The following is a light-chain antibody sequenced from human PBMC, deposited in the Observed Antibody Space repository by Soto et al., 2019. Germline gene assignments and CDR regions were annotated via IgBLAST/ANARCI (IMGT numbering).Light chain of an antibody. CDR1: SSDVGGYNY. CDR3: RSYTSRNSRVV. J-gene: IGLJ2*01. V-gene: IGLV2-14*01. CDR2: EVS. Sequence: QSVLTQPASVSGSPGQAITIACTGTSSDVGGYNYVSWYQQHPGKAPKSMIYEVSNRPSGVSDRFSGSKSGNTASLTISGLQAEDEADYYCRSYTSRNSRVVFGGGTKLTVL.